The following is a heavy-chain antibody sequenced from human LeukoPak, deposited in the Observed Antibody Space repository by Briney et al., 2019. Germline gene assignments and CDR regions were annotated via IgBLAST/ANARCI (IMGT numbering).Heavy chain of an antibody. CDR3: ARDRRGSSGYYYPLGY. J-gene: IGHJ4*02. CDR1: GYTFTSYY. Sequence: ASVKVSCKASGYTFTSYYMHWVRQAPGQGLEWMGITNPSGGSTSYAQKFQGRVTMTRDTSTSTVYMELSSLRSEDTAVYYCARDRRGSSGYYYPLGYWGRGTLVTVSS. D-gene: IGHD3-22*01. CDR2: TNPSGGST. V-gene: IGHV1-46*01.